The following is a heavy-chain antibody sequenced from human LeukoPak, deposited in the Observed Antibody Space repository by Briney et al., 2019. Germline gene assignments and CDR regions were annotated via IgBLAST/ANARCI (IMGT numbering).Heavy chain of an antibody. CDR3: TRLRRGYSNSLYYYYYYMDV. D-gene: IGHD4-11*01. CDR1: GFRFGRDW. CDR2: IKQDGSEK. J-gene: IGHJ6*03. V-gene: IGHV3-7*01. Sequence: GGSLRLSCVASGFRFGRDWISWLRQAPGKGLEWVANIKQDGSEKYYVDSVKGRFPISRDNDKNSLYLQMNSLRAEGTAVYYCTRLRRGYSNSLYYYYYYMDVWGKGTTVTVSS.